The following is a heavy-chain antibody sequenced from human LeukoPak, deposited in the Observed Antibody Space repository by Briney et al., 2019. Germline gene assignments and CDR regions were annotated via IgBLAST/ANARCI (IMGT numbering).Heavy chain of an antibody. D-gene: IGHD3-22*01. J-gene: IGHJ6*03. CDR1: GDSMGNYY. Sequence: SETLSLTCTDSGDSMGNYYWNWLRQPAGKGLEWIGRIRSDGTTYANPSLESAVTMSVDTSNNHIPLRLSSATAADTAVYYCARSTGFYTTYYMDVWGKGTTVTVSS. CDR3: ARSTGFYTTYYMDV. CDR2: IRSDGTT. V-gene: IGHV4-4*07.